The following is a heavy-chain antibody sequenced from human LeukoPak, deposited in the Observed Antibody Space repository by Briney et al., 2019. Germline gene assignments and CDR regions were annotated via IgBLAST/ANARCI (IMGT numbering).Heavy chain of an antibody. Sequence: GGSLRLSCVASEFTFSSYAMSWVRQAPGKGLEWVSAISGSGGSTYYADSVKGRFTISRDNSKNTLYLQMNSLRAEDTAVYYCAKGHGYSSGSLDYWGQGTLVTVSS. D-gene: IGHD5-18*01. CDR3: AKGHGYSSGSLDY. V-gene: IGHV3-23*01. CDR2: ISGSGGST. CDR1: EFTFSSYA. J-gene: IGHJ4*02.